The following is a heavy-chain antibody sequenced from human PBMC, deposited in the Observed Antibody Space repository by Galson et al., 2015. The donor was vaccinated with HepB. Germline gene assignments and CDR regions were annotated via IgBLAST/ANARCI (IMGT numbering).Heavy chain of an antibody. CDR2: TYYRSKWIY. J-gene: IGHJ6*02. Sequence: CAISGDSVSSNYAVWNWIRQSPSRGLEWLGRTYYRSKWIYDYAESVESRITITPDTSKNLVSLQLHSVTPADAAVYYCAYGVDVWGQRTTVTVSS. V-gene: IGHV6-1*01. CDR1: GDSVSSNYAV. CDR3: AYGVDV.